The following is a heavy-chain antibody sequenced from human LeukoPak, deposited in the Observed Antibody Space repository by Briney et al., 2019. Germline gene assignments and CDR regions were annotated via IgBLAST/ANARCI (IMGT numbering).Heavy chain of an antibody. J-gene: IGHJ4*02. CDR3: ARDYGDYVGSQPDY. CDR2: INPNSGGT. D-gene: IGHD4-17*01. CDR1: GYTFTGCY. Sequence: ASVKVSCKASGYTFTGCYMHWVRQAPGQGLEWMGWINPNSGGTNYAQKFQGRVTMTRDTSISTAYMELSRLRSDDTAVYYCARDYGDYVGSQPDYWGQGTLVTVSS. V-gene: IGHV1-2*02.